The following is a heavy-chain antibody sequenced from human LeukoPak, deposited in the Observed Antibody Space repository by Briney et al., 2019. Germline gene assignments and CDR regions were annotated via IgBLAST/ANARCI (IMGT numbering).Heavy chain of an antibody. D-gene: IGHD6-6*01. J-gene: IGHJ4*02. Sequence: PGGSLRLSCAASGFTFSSYSMNRVRQAPGKGLEWVSSISGTGSFIYYADSVKGRFTISRDNAKNSLYLQMNSLRAEDTAVYYCARVGYSSSSDYWGQGTLVTVSS. V-gene: IGHV3-21*01. CDR2: ISGTGSFI. CDR1: GFTFSSYS. CDR3: ARVGYSSSSDY.